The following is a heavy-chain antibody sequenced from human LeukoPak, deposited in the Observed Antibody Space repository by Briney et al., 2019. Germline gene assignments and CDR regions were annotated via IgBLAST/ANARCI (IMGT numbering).Heavy chain of an antibody. CDR1: GGTFSSYA. CDR2: IIPIFGTA. D-gene: IGHD2-21*02. J-gene: IGHJ3*02. CDR3: ARESIVVVTAIAYHAFDI. V-gene: IGHV1-69*13. Sequence: SVKVSCKASGGTFSSYAISWVRQAPGQGLEWMGGIIPIFGTANYAQKFQGRVTITADESTSTAYVELSSLRSEDTAVYYCARESIVVVTAIAYHAFDIWGQGTMVTVSS.